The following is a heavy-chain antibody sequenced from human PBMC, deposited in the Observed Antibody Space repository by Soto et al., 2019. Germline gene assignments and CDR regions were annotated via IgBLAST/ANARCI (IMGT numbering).Heavy chain of an antibody. D-gene: IGHD6-25*01. CDR1: RGSFSGFY. V-gene: IGHV4-34*01. CDR2: INHSGTT. CDR3: ARGRGYVYGSNFYGLDV. J-gene: IGHJ6*02. Sequence: QVQLQQWGAGLLKPSETLALTCGVFRGSFSGFYWSWVRQTPGGGLEWIGEINHSGTTNYNPSFQYRVTIAVDKSTNNFSLKMTSVTAADAAVYYCARGRGYVYGSNFYGLDVWGQGTTVTVSS.